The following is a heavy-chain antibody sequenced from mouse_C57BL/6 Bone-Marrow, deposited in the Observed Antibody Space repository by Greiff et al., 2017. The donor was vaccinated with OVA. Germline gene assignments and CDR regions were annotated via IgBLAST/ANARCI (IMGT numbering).Heavy chain of an antibody. Sequence: VQLQQSGGGLVKPGGSLKLSCAASGFTFSSYAMSWVRQTPEKRLEWVATISDGGSYTYYPDNVKGRFTISRDNAKNNLYLQMSHLKSEDTAMYYCARVGYSYAMDYWGQGTSVTVSS. J-gene: IGHJ4*01. CDR2: ISDGGSYT. D-gene: IGHD2-12*01. V-gene: IGHV5-4*01. CDR1: GFTFSSYA. CDR3: ARVGYSYAMDY.